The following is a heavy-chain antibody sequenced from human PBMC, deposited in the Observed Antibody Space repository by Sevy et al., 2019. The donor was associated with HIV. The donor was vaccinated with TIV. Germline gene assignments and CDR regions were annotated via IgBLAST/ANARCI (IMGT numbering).Heavy chain of an antibody. J-gene: IGHJ4*02. D-gene: IGHD2-2*01. CDR3: ARYPIVVVPAAGYYFDD. CDR2: IYPGHSDT. Sequence: GESLKISCKGSGYTFTNYWIGWVRQMPGKGLEWMGIIYPGHSDTRYSPSFQGQVTISADKSISTAYLQWSSLKASDTAMYYCARYPIVVVPAAGYYFDDWGQGTLVTVSS. CDR1: GYTFTNYW. V-gene: IGHV5-51*01.